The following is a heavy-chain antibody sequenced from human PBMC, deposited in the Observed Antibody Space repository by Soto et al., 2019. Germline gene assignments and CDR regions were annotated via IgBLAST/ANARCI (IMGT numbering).Heavy chain of an antibody. D-gene: IGHD2-15*01. Sequence: GGSLRLSCAASGFTFSSYAIHWVRQAPGKGLEWVAVISYDGSNKYYADSVKGRFTISRDNSKNTLYLQMNSLRAEHTAVYYCARGPRSLTRFDYWGQGTLVTVSS. V-gene: IGHV3-30-3*01. CDR3: ARGPRSLTRFDY. CDR2: ISYDGSNK. CDR1: GFTFSSYA. J-gene: IGHJ4*02.